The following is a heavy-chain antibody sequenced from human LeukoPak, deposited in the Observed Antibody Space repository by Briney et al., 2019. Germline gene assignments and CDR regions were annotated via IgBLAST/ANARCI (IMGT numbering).Heavy chain of an antibody. CDR3: ARGRQGPTNDYGDYNQGGWVYYYYYYGMDV. J-gene: IGHJ6*02. D-gene: IGHD4-17*01. CDR2: IIPIFGTA. V-gene: IGHV1-69*13. CDR1: GYSFSKYS. Sequence: SVKVSCKASGYSFSKYSITWVRQAPGQGLEWMGGIIPIFGTANYAQKFQGRVTITADESTSTAYMELSSLRSEDTAVYYCARGRQGPTNDYGDYNQGGWVYYYYYYGMDVWGQGTTVTVSS.